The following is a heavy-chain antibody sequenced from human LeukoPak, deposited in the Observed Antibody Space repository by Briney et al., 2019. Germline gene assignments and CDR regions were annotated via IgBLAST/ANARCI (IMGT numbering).Heavy chain of an antibody. J-gene: IGHJ4*02. CDR2: ISAYNGNT. Sequence: ASVKVSCKASGYTFTRYGISWVRQAPGQGLEWMGWISAYNGNTNYAQKLQGRVTMTTDTSTSTAYMELRSLRSDDTAVYYCAREHDFLSGYYIVCLDYWGQGTLVTVSS. D-gene: IGHD3-3*01. CDR3: AREHDFLSGYYIVCLDY. CDR1: GYTFTRYG. V-gene: IGHV1-18*01.